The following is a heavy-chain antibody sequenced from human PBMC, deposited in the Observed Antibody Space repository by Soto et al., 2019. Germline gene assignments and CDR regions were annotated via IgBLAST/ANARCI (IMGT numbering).Heavy chain of an antibody. J-gene: IGHJ6*02. CDR3: AKEHLYYDFWSGPDNYYGMDV. D-gene: IGHD3-3*01. CDR1: GFTFSSYA. V-gene: IGHV3-23*01. Sequence: GGSLRLSCAASGFTFSSYAMSWVRQAPWKGLEWVSAISGSGGSTYYADSVKGRFTISRDNSKNTLYLQMNSLRAEDTAVYYCAKEHLYYDFWSGPDNYYGMDVWGQGTTVTVSS. CDR2: ISGSGGST.